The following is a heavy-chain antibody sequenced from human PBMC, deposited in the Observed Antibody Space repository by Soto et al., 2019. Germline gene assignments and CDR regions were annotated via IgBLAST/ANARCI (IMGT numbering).Heavy chain of an antibody. CDR3: ARGIKYGDYSRWFDP. CDR1: GFTFSSYN. J-gene: IGHJ5*02. D-gene: IGHD4-17*01. Sequence: PGGSLRLSCAASGFTFSSYNMNWVRQAPGKGLEWVSSISSSSSYIYYADSVKGRFTISRDNAKNSLYLQMNRLRAEDTAVYYCARGIKYGDYSRWFDPWGPGTLVTVSS. V-gene: IGHV3-21*04. CDR2: ISSSSSYI.